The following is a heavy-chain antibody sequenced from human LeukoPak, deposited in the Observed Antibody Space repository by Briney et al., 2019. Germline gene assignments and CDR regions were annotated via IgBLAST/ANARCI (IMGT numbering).Heavy chain of an antibody. CDR1: GLTFSSYG. J-gene: IGHJ4*02. CDR3: SKFRSSGWYGGNTYFDY. V-gene: IGHV3-23*01. Sequence: PGGSLRLSCAAYGLTFSSYGMSWVRQPPGKGLEWVSAISGSGGSTYYADSVKGRFTISRDNSKNTLYLQMNSLRAEDTAVYYCSKFRSSGWYGGNTYFDYWGQGTLVTVSS. CDR2: ISGSGGST. D-gene: IGHD6-19*01.